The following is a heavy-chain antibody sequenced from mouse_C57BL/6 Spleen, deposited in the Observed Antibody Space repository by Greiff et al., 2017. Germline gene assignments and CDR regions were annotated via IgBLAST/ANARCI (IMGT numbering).Heavy chain of an antibody. CDR2: IYPGDGDT. CDR1: GYAFSSSW. V-gene: IGHV1-82*01. CDR3: ARRRSYYGSNLLDD. J-gene: IGHJ2*01. D-gene: IGHD1-1*01. Sequence: QVQLQQSGPELVKPGASVKISCKASGYAFSSSWMNWVKQRPGKGLEWIGRIYPGDGDTNYNGKFKGKATLTADKSSSTAYMQLSSLTSEDAAVYFCARRRSYYGSNLLDDWGQGTTLTVSS.